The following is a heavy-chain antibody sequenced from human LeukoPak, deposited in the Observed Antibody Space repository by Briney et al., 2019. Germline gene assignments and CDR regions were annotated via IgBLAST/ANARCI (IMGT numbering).Heavy chain of an antibody. J-gene: IGHJ6*03. D-gene: IGHD4-17*01. CDR2: INWNGGST. V-gene: IGHV3-20*04. CDR3: AGNTVTDFYYYSYMDV. CDR1: GFTFDDYG. Sequence: GGSLRRSCAASGFTFDDYGMSWVRQAPGKGLEWVSGINWNGGSTGYADSVKGRFTISRDNAKNSLYLQMNSLRAEDTALYYCAGNTVTDFYYYSYMDVWGKGTTVTVSS.